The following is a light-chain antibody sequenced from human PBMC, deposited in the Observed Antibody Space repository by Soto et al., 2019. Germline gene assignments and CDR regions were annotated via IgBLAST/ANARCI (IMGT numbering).Light chain of an antibody. CDR3: QQYNSQWT. J-gene: IGKJ1*01. CDR1: QGITEK. V-gene: IGKV3D-15*01. CDR2: DAS. Sequence: IVMTPSPDTLSVSPGERATLSCRASQGITEKVVWYQQKSGQAPRLLISDASNRATGIPARFSGSGSGTEFTLTISSLQPDDFATYYCQQYNSQWTFGQGTKVDIK.